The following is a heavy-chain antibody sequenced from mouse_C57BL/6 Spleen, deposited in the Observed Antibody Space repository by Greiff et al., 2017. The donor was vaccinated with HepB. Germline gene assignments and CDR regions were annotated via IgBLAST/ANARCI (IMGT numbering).Heavy chain of an antibody. CDR1: GYTFTSYW. CDR2: IHPNSGST. D-gene: IGHD1-1*01. CDR3: ANCGSSYGGFAY. J-gene: IGHJ3*01. Sequence: VQLQQPGAELVKPGASVKLSCKASGYTFTSYWMHWVKQRPGQGLEWIGMIHPNSGSTNYNEKFKSKATLTVDKSSSTAYMQLSSLTSEDSAVYYCANCGSSYGGFAYWGQGTLVTVSA. V-gene: IGHV1-64*01.